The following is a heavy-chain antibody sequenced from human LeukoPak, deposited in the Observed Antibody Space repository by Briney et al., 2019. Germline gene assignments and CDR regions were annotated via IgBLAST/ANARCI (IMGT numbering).Heavy chain of an antibody. CDR3: VRLVVERYYYHGMDV. J-gene: IGHJ6*02. D-gene: IGHD6-19*01. CDR2: ISSSGSTI. Sequence: GGSLRLSCAASGFTFSSYEMNWVRQAPGKGLEWVSYISSSGSTIYYADSVKGRSTISRDNAKNSLYLQMNSLRAEDTAVYYCVRLVVERYYYHGMDVWGQGTTVTVSS. V-gene: IGHV3-48*03. CDR1: GFTFSSYE.